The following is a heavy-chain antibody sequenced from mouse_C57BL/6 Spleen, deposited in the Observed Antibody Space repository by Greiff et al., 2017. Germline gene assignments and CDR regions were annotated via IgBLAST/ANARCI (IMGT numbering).Heavy chain of an antibody. CDR2: ISSGSSTI. J-gene: IGHJ4*01. V-gene: IGHV5-17*01. Sequence: DVMLVESGGGLVKPGGSLKLSCAASGFTFSDYGMHWVRQAPEKGLEWVAYISSGSSTIYYADTVKGRFTISRDNAKNTLFLQMTSLRSEDTAMYYGARTLRVPYYAMDYWGQGTSVTVSA. CDR1: GFTFSDYG. D-gene: IGHD1-1*01. CDR3: ARTLRVPYYAMDY.